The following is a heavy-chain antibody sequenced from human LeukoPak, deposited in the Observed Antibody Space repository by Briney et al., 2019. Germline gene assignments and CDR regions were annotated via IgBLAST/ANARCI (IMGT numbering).Heavy chain of an antibody. CDR3: ARVPTG. Sequence: GSLRLSCAASGLTFSSYAMSWVRQPPGKGLEWIGEINHSGSTNYNPSLKSRVTISVDTSKNQFSLKLSSVTAADTAVYYCARVPTGWGQGTLVTVSS. CDR2: INHSGST. CDR1: GLTFSSYA. D-gene: IGHD1-14*01. V-gene: IGHV4-34*01. J-gene: IGHJ4*02.